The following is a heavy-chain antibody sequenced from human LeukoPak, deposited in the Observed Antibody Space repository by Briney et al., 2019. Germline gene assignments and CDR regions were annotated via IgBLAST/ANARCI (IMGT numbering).Heavy chain of an antibody. V-gene: IGHV3-48*04. CDR1: GFTFSSYS. J-gene: IGHJ4*02. Sequence: GGSLRLSCAASGFTFSSYSMNWVRQAPGKGLEWVSYISSSSSTIYYADSVKGRFTISRDNAKNSLYLQMNSLRAEDTAVYYCASNDARWFGELFTKDYWGQGTLVTVSS. CDR3: ASNDARWFGELFTKDY. CDR2: ISSSSSTI. D-gene: IGHD3-10*01.